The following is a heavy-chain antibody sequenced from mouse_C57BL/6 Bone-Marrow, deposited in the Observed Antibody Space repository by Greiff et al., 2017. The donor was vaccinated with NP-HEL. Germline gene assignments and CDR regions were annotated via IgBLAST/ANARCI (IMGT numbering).Heavy chain of an antibody. CDR2: IYPGDGDT. CDR3: ARSGSNYLWYFYV. J-gene: IGHJ1*03. Sequence: QVQLQQSGAELVKPGASVKISCKASGYAFSSYWMNWVKQRPGKGLEWIGQIYPGDGDTNYNGKFKGKATLTADTSPSPAYMQLSSLTSEDSAVYFCARSGSNYLWYFYVWGTGTTGTVSS. D-gene: IGHD2-5*01. V-gene: IGHV1-80*01. CDR1: GYAFSSYW.